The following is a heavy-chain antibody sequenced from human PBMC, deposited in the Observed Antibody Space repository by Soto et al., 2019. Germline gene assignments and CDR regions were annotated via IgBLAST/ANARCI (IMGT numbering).Heavy chain of an antibody. CDR3: AREEDAYCGGDCYSEAWFDP. CDR2: IIPIFGTA. V-gene: IGHV1-69*13. J-gene: IGHJ5*02. CDR1: GGTFSSYA. D-gene: IGHD2-21*02. Sequence: ASVKVSCKASGGTFSSYAISWVRQAPGQGLEWMGGIIPIFGTANYAQKFQGSVTITADESTSTAYMELSSLRSEDTAVYYCAREEDAYCGGDCYSEAWFDPWGQGTLVTVSS.